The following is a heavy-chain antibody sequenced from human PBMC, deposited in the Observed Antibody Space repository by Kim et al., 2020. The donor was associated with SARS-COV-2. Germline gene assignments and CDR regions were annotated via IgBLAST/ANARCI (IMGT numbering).Heavy chain of an antibody. D-gene: IGHD2-8*01. CDR3: ARNGAEDYFDY. Sequence: SETLSLTCTVSGGSISSYYWSWIRQPPGKGLEWIGYIYYSGSTNYNPSLKSRVTISVDTYKNQFSLKLSSVTAADTAVYYCARNGAEDYFDYWGQGTLVTVSS. J-gene: IGHJ4*02. V-gene: IGHV4-59*01. CDR1: GGSISSYY. CDR2: IYYSGST.